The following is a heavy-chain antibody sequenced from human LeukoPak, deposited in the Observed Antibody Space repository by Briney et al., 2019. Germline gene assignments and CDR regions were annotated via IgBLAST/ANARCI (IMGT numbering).Heavy chain of an antibody. D-gene: IGHD3-22*01. J-gene: IGHJ4*02. Sequence: GGSLRLSCAASGFTLSSYTMNWVRQAPGKGLEWVSSIRSISSYIYYADSVKGRFTISRDNAKNSLYLQMNSLRAEDTAVYYCARVAWEYYDSSGYRFDYWGQGTLVTVSS. CDR2: IRSISSYI. V-gene: IGHV3-21*01. CDR1: GFTLSSYT. CDR3: ARVAWEYYDSSGYRFDY.